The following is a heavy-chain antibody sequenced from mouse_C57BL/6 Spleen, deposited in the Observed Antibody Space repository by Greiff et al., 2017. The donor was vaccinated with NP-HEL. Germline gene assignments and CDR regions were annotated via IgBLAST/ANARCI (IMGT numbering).Heavy chain of an antibody. CDR2: ISDGGSYT. J-gene: IGHJ2*01. D-gene: IGHD1-1*01. CDR1: GFTFSSYA. V-gene: IGHV5-4*01. CDR3: ARDRGTTVDDFDY. Sequence: EVQLVESGGGLVKPGGSLKLSCAASGFTFSSYAMSWVRQTPEKRLEWVATISDGGSYTYYPDNVKGRFTISRDNAKNNLYLQMSHLKSEDTAMYYCARDRGTTVDDFDYWGQGTTLTVSS.